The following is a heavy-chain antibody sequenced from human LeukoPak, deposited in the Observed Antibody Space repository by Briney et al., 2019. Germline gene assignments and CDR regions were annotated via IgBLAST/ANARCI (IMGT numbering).Heavy chain of an antibody. D-gene: IGHD6-19*01. CDR2: IGGSGGST. CDR3: AKGGSGWYGYYFAY. Sequence: GGSLRLSCAASGFTFDDYAMHWVRQAPGKGLEWVSGIGGSGGSTYYADSVKGRFTISRDNSKNTLFLQMNSLRAEDTAVYYCAKGGSGWYGYYFAYWGQGTLVTVSS. V-gene: IGHV3-23*01. J-gene: IGHJ4*02. CDR1: GFTFDDYA.